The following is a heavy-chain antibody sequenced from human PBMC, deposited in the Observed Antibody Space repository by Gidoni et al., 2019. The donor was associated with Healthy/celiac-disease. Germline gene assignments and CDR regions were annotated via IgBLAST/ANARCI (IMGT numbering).Heavy chain of an antibody. V-gene: IGHV1-69-2*01. J-gene: IGHJ4*02. D-gene: IGHD1-26*01. CDR3: AIIPVRGATVFDY. Sequence: EVQLVQSGAEVKKPGATGKISCKVSGYTFTDYYMHWVQQAPGNGLEWMGRVDPEDGETIYAEKFPCRVTISADTSTDTAYMELSSLRSEDTAVYYCAIIPVRGATVFDYWGQGTLVTVSS. CDR2: VDPEDGET. CDR1: GYTFTDYY.